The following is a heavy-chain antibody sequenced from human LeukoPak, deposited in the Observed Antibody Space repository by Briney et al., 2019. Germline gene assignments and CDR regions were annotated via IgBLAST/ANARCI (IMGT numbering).Heavy chain of an antibody. D-gene: IGHD3-10*01. CDR1: GFTFSNYW. J-gene: IGHJ4*02. CDR3: ARTIRGY. V-gene: IGHV3-7*02. Sequence: GSLRLSCAASGFTFSNYWMRWVRQAPGKGLEWVANIKEDGSEKYYVDSVKGRFTISRDNAKNSLYLQMNSLRAEDTAVYYCARTIRGYWGQGTLVTVSS. CDR2: IKEDGSEK.